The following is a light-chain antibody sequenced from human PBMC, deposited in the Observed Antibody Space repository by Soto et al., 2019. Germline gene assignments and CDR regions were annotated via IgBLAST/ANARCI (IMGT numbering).Light chain of an antibody. CDR3: QHYGSSLKT. V-gene: IGKV3-20*01. CDR1: QSVSRSD. Sequence: EIVLTQSPGTLSLSPGERATLSCRASQSVSRSDLAWYQQKPVQAPRLLIYGASSRATGIPDRFSGSGSGTDFTLTISRLEPEDFAVYYCQHYGSSLKTFGQGTRLEIK. CDR2: GAS. J-gene: IGKJ5*01.